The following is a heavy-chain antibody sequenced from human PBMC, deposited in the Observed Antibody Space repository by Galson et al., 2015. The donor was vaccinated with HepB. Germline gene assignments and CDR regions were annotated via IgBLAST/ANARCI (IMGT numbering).Heavy chain of an antibody. Sequence: SVKVSCKASGYTSTTYGVSWVRQAPGQGLEWMGRISAYNGNTDYAQKLQGRVTMTTDTSTSTAYMELRSLRSDDTAIYYCARGGVATIGGPTFDYWGQGTLVTVSS. CDR1: GYTSTTYG. CDR3: ARGGVATIGGPTFDY. J-gene: IGHJ4*02. CDR2: ISAYNGNT. V-gene: IGHV1-18*01. D-gene: IGHD5-24*01.